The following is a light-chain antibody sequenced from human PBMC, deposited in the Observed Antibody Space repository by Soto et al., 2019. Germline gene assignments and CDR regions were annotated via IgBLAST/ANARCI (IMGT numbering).Light chain of an antibody. Sequence: ESVLTQSPGTLSLSPGERATLSCRASQSVSSSYLAWYQQKPGQAPRPLIYGASSRATGIPDRFSGSGSGTDFTLTISRLEPEDFAVYYCQQYGSPPVAFGQGTKVDI. CDR2: GAS. CDR3: QQYGSPPVA. CDR1: QSVSSSY. J-gene: IGKJ1*01. V-gene: IGKV3-20*01.